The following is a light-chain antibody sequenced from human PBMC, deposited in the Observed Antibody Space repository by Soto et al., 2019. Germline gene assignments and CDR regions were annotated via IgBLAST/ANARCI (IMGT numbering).Light chain of an antibody. CDR2: GAS. CDR1: QSVNSNY. V-gene: IGKV3-20*01. CDR3: QQYDTSPRT. Sequence: EIVLTQSPGTLSLSPGERATLSCRASQSVNSNYFAWYQQKPGQGPRVLIYGASSRATGIPDRFSGSGSGTDLPLTISRLEPEDFAVYYCQQYDTSPRTFGQGTKVEIK. J-gene: IGKJ1*01.